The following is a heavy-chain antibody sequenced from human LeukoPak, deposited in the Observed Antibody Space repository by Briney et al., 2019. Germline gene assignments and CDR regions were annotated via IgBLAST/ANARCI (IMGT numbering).Heavy chain of an antibody. CDR1: GFTFSSYS. Sequence: GGSLRLSCAASGFTFSSYSMNWVRQAPGKGLEWVSVIYSGGSTYYADSVKGRFTISRDNSKNTLYLQMNSLRAEDTAVYYCARDRHGYAFFDYWGQGTLVTVSS. D-gene: IGHD5-18*01. J-gene: IGHJ4*02. CDR2: IYSGGST. CDR3: ARDRHGYAFFDY. V-gene: IGHV3-66*01.